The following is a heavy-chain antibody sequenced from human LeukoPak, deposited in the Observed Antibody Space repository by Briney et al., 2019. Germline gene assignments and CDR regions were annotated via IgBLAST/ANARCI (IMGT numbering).Heavy chain of an antibody. J-gene: IGHJ1*01. CDR2: IYSGGST. V-gene: IGHV3-53*01. D-gene: IGHD3-22*01. CDR3: ARGKYDSSPFLQH. Sequence: GGSLRLSCAASGFTVSSNYMSWVRQAPGKGLEWVSVIYSGGSTYYADSVKGRFTISRDNAKNSMYLQMNSLRAEDTAVYCCARGKYDSSPFLQHWGQGTLVTVSS. CDR1: GFTVSSNY.